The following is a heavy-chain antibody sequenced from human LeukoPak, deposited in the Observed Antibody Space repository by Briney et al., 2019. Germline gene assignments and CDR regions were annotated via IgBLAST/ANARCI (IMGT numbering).Heavy chain of an antibody. CDR3: ARHPEVVRSSDTWYFDL. V-gene: IGHV5-51*01. D-gene: IGHD2-2*01. Sequence: GESLKISCKGSGYSFTNYWIGWVRQRPGKGLEWMGIIYPYDSHTRYSPSFQGQVTISADKSISTAYLQWSSLKASDTAMYYCARHPEVVRSSDTWYFDLWGRGTLVTVSS. CDR1: GYSFTNYW. CDR2: IYPYDSHT. J-gene: IGHJ2*01.